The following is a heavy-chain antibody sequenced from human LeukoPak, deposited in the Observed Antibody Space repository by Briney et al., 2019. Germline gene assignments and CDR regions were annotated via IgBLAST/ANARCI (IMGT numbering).Heavy chain of an antibody. CDR2: ISGSGSNT. CDR3: ARTEWELPSLRDFDY. Sequence: GGSLRLSCAASGFTFSSYAMNWVRQAPGKGLEWVSAISGSGSNTYYADSVKGRFTISGDNSKNTLYLQMNSLRAEDTAVYYCARTEWELPSLRDFDYWGQGTLVTVSS. CDR1: GFTFSSYA. V-gene: IGHV3-23*01. D-gene: IGHD1-26*01. J-gene: IGHJ4*02.